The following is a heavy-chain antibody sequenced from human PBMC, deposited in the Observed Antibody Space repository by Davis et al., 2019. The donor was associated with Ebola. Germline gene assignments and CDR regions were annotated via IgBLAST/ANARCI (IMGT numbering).Heavy chain of an antibody. Sequence: SVKVSCKASGYTFTGYYMHWVRQAPGQGLEWMGRIIPILGIANYAQKFQGRVTITADKSTSTAYMELSSLRSEDTAVYYCARDGYNYWGQGTLVTVSS. V-gene: IGHV1-69*04. J-gene: IGHJ4*02. CDR1: GYTFTGYY. CDR2: IIPILGIA. CDR3: ARDGYNY. D-gene: IGHD3-16*02.